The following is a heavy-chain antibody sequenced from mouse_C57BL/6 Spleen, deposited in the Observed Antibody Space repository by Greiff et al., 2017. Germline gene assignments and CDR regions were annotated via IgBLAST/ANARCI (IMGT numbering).Heavy chain of an antibody. D-gene: IGHD1-1*01. Sequence: QVQLQQPGAELVMPGASVKLSCKASGYTFTSYWMHWVKQRPGQGLEWIGEIDPSDSYTNYNQKFKGKSTLTVDKSSSTAYMQLSSLTSEDSAVYDCARSHYYGSSPGYFDYWGQGTTLTVSS. CDR3: ARSHYYGSSPGYFDY. CDR2: IDPSDSYT. V-gene: IGHV1-69*01. J-gene: IGHJ2*01. CDR1: GYTFTSYW.